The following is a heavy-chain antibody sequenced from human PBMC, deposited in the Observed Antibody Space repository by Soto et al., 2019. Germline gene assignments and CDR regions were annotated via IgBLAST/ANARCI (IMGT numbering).Heavy chain of an antibody. CDR1: GFTNTSCA. Sequence: TSVKVSCKASGFTNTSCAMQWVRQARGQRLEWIGWIVVGSGNTNYAQKFQERVTITRDMSTSTAYMELSSLRSEDTAVYYCAALGVAGTGAAFDIWGQGTMVTVSS. CDR3: AALGVAGTGAAFDI. V-gene: IGHV1-58*02. D-gene: IGHD6-19*01. J-gene: IGHJ3*02. CDR2: IVVGSGNT.